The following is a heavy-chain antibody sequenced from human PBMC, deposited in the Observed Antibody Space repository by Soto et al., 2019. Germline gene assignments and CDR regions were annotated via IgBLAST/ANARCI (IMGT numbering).Heavy chain of an antibody. CDR3: ARGAIYGMDV. J-gene: IGHJ6*02. V-gene: IGHV1-69*05. CDR1: GGTFSSYA. CDR2: IIPIFGTA. Sequence: SVKVSCKASGGTFSSYAISWVRQAPGQGLEWMGGIIPIFGTANYAQKFQGRVTMTTDTSTSTAYMELRSLRSDDTAVYYCARGAIYGMDVWGQGTTVTVS.